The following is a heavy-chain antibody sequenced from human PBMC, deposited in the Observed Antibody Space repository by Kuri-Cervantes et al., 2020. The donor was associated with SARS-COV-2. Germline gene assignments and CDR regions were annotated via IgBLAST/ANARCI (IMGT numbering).Heavy chain of an antibody. J-gene: IGHJ6*03. V-gene: IGHV5-10-1*01. D-gene: IGHD2-15*01. CDR3: ARHGLVYCSGGSCYSGKGYYYYMDV. Sequence: GGSLRLSCKGSGYSFTSYWISWVRQMPGKGLEWMGRIDPSDSYTNYSPSFQGHVTISADKSISTAYLQWSSLRASDTAMYYCARHGLVYCSGGSCYSGKGYYYYMDVWGKGTTVTVSS. CDR1: GYSFTSYW. CDR2: IDPSDSYT.